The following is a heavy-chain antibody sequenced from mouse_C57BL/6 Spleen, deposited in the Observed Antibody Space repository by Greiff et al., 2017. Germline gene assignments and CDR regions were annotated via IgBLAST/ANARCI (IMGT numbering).Heavy chain of an antibody. CDR3: TTITTVVARDY. V-gene: IGHV14-4*01. CDR2: IDPENGDT. D-gene: IGHD1-1*01. J-gene: IGHJ2*01. Sequence: VHVKQSGAELVRPGASVKLSCTASGFNIKDDYMHWVKQRPEQGLEWIGWIDPENGDTEYASKFQGKATITADTSSDTAYLQLSSLTSEDTAVYYCTTITTVVARDYWGQGTTLTVSS. CDR1: GFNIKDDY.